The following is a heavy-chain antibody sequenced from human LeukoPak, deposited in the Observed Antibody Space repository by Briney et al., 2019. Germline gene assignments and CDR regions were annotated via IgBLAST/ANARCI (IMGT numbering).Heavy chain of an antibody. CDR2: INHSGST. J-gene: IGHJ5*02. Sequence: SETLSLTCAVYGGSFSGYYWSWIRQPPGKGLEWIGEINHSGSTNYNPSLKSRVTISVDMSKNQFSLKLSSVTAADTAVYYCARDGTYSNWFDPWGQGTLVTVSS. CDR3: ARDGTYSNWFDP. D-gene: IGHD1-26*01. V-gene: IGHV4-34*01. CDR1: GGSFSGYY.